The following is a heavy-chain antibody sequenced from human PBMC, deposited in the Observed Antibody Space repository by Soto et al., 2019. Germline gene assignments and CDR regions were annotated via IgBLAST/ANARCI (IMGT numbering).Heavy chain of an antibody. CDR2: SSSSINYI. Sequence: EVQLVESGGGLVKPGGSLRLSCAASGFTFSSYSLNRVRQAPGKGLEWVSSSSSSINYIYYADSVKGRFTISRDNAKNALYLQMNSLRAEDTAVYYCARDLGRFLEWLSSSDYYYGMDVWGQGTTVTVSS. CDR1: GFTFSSYS. CDR3: ARDLGRFLEWLSSSDYYYGMDV. V-gene: IGHV3-21*01. D-gene: IGHD3-3*01. J-gene: IGHJ6*02.